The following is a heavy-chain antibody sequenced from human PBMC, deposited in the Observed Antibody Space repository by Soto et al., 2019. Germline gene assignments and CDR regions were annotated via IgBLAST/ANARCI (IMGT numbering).Heavy chain of an antibody. J-gene: IGHJ5*02. Sequence: PSETLSLTCAVYGGSFSGYYWSWIRQPPGKGLEWIGEINHSGSTNYNPSLKSRVTISVDTSKNQFSLKLSSVTAADMAVYYCARSPRNLNSSSWYWFDPWGQGTLVTVSS. V-gene: IGHV4-34*01. CDR2: INHSGST. CDR3: ARSPRNLNSSSWYWFDP. CDR1: GGSFSGYY. D-gene: IGHD6-13*01.